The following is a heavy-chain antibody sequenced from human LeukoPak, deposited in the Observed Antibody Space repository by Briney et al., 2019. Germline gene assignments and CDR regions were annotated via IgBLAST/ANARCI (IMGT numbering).Heavy chain of an antibody. CDR2: IVVGSGNT. CDR1: GFSFTNSA. V-gene: IGHV1-58*01. CDR3: ARVRGGKVYHLDS. Sequence: SVKVSCKASGFSFTNSAVQWVRQARGQRLEWIGWIVVGSGNTNYAQKFQERVTITRDMSTSTAYMELSSLRSDDTAVYYCARVRGGKVYHLDSWGQGTLVTVSS. J-gene: IGHJ4*02. D-gene: IGHD2-2*01.